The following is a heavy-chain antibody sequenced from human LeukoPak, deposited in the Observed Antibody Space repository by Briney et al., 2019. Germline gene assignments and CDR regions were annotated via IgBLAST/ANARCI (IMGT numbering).Heavy chain of an antibody. CDR2: ISYDGSNK. D-gene: IGHD3-10*01. CDR1: GFTFSSYA. Sequence: GGSLRLSCAASGFTFSSYAMHWVRQAPGKGLEWVAVISYDGSNKYYADSVKGRFTISRDNSKNTLYLQMNSLRAEDTAVYYCAREGYYYGSVYYYYGMDVWGQGTTVTVSS. V-gene: IGHV3-30-3*01. J-gene: IGHJ6*02. CDR3: AREGYYYGSVYYYYGMDV.